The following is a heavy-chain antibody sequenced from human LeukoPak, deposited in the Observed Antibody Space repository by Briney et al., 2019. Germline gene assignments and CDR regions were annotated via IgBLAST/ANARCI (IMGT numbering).Heavy chain of an antibody. J-gene: IGHJ5*02. CDR3: ARRGSKRFDP. D-gene: IGHD2-2*01. CDR1: TGSISSYY. Sequence: PSETLSLTCIVSTGSISSYYWSWIRQPPGKGLEWIGYINYSGSTNYNPSLKSRVTISVDTTKNQFSLKLSSVTAADTAVYYCARRGSKRFDPWGQGTLVTVSS. V-gene: IGHV4-59*12. CDR2: INYSGST.